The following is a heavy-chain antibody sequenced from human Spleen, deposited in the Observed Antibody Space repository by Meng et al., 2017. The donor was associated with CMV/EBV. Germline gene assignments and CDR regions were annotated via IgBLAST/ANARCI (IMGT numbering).Heavy chain of an antibody. CDR1: GGSFTGFF. CDR2: IDHSGTT. V-gene: IGHV4-34*01. J-gene: IGHJ4*02. D-gene: IGHD2-15*01. Sequence: SETLSLTCGVYGGSFTGFFWNWIRQSPGKGLEWIGEIDHSGTTNYNPSLKSRVTISEDTSKKQFSLRLSSVTAADTAVYFCARHTTRTLHCSGVSCYPLGGKFDYWGQGALVTVSS. CDR3: ARHTTRTLHCSGVSCYPLGGKFDY.